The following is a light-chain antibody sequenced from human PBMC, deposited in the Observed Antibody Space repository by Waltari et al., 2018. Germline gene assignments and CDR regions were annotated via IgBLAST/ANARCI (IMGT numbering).Light chain of an antibody. CDR3: QSFDSNVRGGVV. CDR2: GNN. Sequence: QSILTQPTSVSGAPGQRVTISCTGSSSNIGAGHDGHWYQAFPGTAPKLPIYGNNKRPSVVPDRFSGSKSGSSASLAINGLQAEDEADYYYQSFDSNVRGGVVFGGGTKVTVL. CDR1: SSNIGAGHD. V-gene: IGLV1-40*01. J-gene: IGLJ3*02.